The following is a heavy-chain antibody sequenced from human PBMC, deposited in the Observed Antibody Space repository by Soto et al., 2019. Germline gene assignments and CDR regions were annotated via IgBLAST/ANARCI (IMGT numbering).Heavy chain of an antibody. J-gene: IGHJ6*02. V-gene: IGHV4-39*01. D-gene: IGHD2-2*01. CDR3: AVTRAVPAARGDYYYYYGMDV. Sequence: SETLSLTCTVSGGSISSSSYYWGWIRQPPGKGLEWIGSIYYSGSTYYNPSLKSRVTISVDTSKNQFSLKLSSVTAADTAVYYCAVTRAVPAARGDYYYYYGMDVWGQGTTVPVSS. CDR1: GGSISSSSYY. CDR2: IYYSGST.